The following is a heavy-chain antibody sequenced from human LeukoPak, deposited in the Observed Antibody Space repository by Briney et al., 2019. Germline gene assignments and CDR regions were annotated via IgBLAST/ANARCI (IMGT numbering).Heavy chain of an antibody. V-gene: IGHV4-39*01. J-gene: IGHJ4*02. D-gene: IGHD5-24*01. CDR2: IYYSGST. CDR3: ARGRWLQGYFDY. CDR1: GGSIGSSRFY. Sequence: SETLSLTCTVSGGSIGSSRFYGGWIRQPPGKGLEWIGSIYYSGSTYYTPSLKSRVTVSVDTAKNQFSLKLSSVTAADTAVYYCARGRWLQGYFDYWGQGTLVTVSS.